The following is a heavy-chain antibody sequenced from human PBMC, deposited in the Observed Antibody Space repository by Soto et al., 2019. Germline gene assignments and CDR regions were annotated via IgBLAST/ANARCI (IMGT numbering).Heavy chain of an antibody. D-gene: IGHD4-17*01. V-gene: IGHV3-23*01. CDR1: GFTVINYG. Sequence: GGSLRLSCAVSGFTVINYGLTWVRQAPGKGLEWVSSIRGDGGVSYSADSVKGRFTISSDNSKNTVYLQMTSLGAEDTAVYYCGRDPNGDFIGAFDFWGQGTMVTVSS. CDR3: GRDPNGDFIGAFDF. CDR2: IRGDGGVS. J-gene: IGHJ3*01.